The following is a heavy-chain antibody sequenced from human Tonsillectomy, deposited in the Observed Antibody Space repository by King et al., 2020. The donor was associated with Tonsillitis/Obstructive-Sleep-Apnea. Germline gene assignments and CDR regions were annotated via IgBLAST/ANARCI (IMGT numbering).Heavy chain of an antibody. Sequence: VQLQQWGAGLLKPSETLSLTCAVYGGSFSVYYWCWIRHPPGKGLEWIGEINHSGITYYNPYLKSRVHMSVDTSKTQFSLNLTSVTDADTAIYYCARGAAAGMFDYWGQGALVTVSS. J-gene: IGHJ4*02. CDR1: GGSFSVYY. D-gene: IGHD6-13*01. CDR2: INHSGIT. V-gene: IGHV4-34*01. CDR3: ARGAAAGMFDY.